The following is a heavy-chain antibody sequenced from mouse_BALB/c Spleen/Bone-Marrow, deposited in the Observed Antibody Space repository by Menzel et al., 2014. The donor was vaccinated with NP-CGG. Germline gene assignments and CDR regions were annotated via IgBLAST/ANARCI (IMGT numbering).Heavy chain of an antibody. D-gene: IGHD2-3*01. CDR1: GYTFTSYW. CDR2: IYPGTGST. CDR3: ARWLLLDY. Sequence: LQQSGSELVRPGALVKLSCKASGYTFTSYWMHWVKQRPGQGLEWIGNIYPGTGSTNYDEKFKTKATLTVDTSSSTAYMQLSSLTSEDPAVYYCARWLLLDYWGQGTTLTVSS. J-gene: IGHJ2*01. V-gene: IGHV1S22*01.